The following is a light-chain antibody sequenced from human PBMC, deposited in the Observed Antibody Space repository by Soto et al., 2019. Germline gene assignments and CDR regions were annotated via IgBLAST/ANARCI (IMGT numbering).Light chain of an antibody. CDR3: QPYNNWPLT. J-gene: IGKJ4*01. V-gene: IGKV3-15*01. CDR1: QLIVDT. CDR2: DTS. Sequence: VMRQSPATLAVCPGQGHTLSWWSSQLIVDTLACCQHKPGHTPRLIIYDTSSRATGVPTRISGSRSGAEFTLTINSLQSEDFAVYYCQPYNNWPLTFGGGTKVDIK.